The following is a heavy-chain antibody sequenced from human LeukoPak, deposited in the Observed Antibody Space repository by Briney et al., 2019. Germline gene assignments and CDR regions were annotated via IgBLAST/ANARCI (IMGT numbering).Heavy chain of an antibody. V-gene: IGHV2-5*02. Sequence: SGPTLLNPTQPLTLTCTFSGFSLSTSGVGVGWIRQPPVKALEGLALIYWDGDKRYSPSQKSRLTITNHTSKNQVVLTMTNMDPVDTATYYCAHIQNWAFDYWGQGTLVTVSS. CDR1: GFSLSTSGVG. CDR3: AHIQNWAFDY. J-gene: IGHJ4*02. D-gene: IGHD7-27*01. CDR2: IYWDGDK.